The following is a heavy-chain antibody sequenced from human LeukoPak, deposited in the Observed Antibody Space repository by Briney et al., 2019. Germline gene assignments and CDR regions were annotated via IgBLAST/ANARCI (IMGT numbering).Heavy chain of an antibody. CDR1: GFLVSTNY. CDR3: AKSYYDILTGYPVDY. Sequence: GSLRLSCAASGFLVSTNYMSWVRQPPGKGLEWIGEINHSGSTNYNPSLKSRVTISVDTSKNQFSLKLSSVTAADTAVYYCAKSYYDILTGYPVDYWGQGTLVTVSS. V-gene: IGHV4-34*01. D-gene: IGHD3-9*01. CDR2: INHSGST. J-gene: IGHJ4*02.